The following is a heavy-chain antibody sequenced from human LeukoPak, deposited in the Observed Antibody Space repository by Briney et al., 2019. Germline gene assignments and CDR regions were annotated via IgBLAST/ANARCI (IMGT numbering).Heavy chain of an antibody. CDR1: GFTVSSNY. CDR3: ARGNWNYPFDY. J-gene: IGHJ4*02. Sequence: GGSLRLSCAASGFTVSSNYMSWVRQAPGKGLEWVSVIYSGANTYYADSVKGRFTISRDNSKNTLYPQMNSLRAEDTAVYYCARGNWNYPFDYWGQGTLVTVSS. CDR2: IYSGANT. V-gene: IGHV3-53*01. D-gene: IGHD1-7*01.